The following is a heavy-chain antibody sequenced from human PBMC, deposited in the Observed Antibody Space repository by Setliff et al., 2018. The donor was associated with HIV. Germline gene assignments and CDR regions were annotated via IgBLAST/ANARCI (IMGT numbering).Heavy chain of an antibody. CDR3: ANAPGWLFLSHY. CDR1: GFAFSDYD. V-gene: IGHV3-23*01. CDR2: ISGSGGST. Sequence: PGGSLRLSCATSGFAFSDYDFHWVRQVTGEGLEWVSGISGSGGSTYYADSVKGRFTISRDNSKNTLYLQMNSLRVEDTAIYYCANAPGWLFLSHYWGQGTLVTVSS. J-gene: IGHJ4*02. D-gene: IGHD3-22*01.